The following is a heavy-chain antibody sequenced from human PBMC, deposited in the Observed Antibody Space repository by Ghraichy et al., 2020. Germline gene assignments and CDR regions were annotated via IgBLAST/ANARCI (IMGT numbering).Heavy chain of an antibody. Sequence: GESLNISCAASGFTFSDYYMSWIRQAPGKGLEWVSYISSSGSTIYYADSVKGRFTISRDNAKNSLYLQMNSLRAEDTAVYYCARVHRDIFDYWGQGTLVTVSS. CDR2: ISSSGSTI. J-gene: IGHJ4*02. V-gene: IGHV3-11*01. CDR3: ARVHRDIFDY. D-gene: IGHD2-15*01. CDR1: GFTFSDYY.